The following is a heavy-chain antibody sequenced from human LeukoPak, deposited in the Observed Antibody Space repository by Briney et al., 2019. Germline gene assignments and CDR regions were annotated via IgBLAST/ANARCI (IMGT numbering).Heavy chain of an antibody. CDR1: GASVRSDH. Sequence: PSETLSLTCTVSGASVRSDHWNWIRQPPGKGLEWIAYMHGSGSPNYNPSLASRLTLSVDATENLLSLKLTSVTAADTAVYFCARDLSVNALDIWGQGTLVTVSS. CDR2: MHGSGSP. V-gene: IGHV4-59*02. CDR3: ARDLSVNALDI. D-gene: IGHD2/OR15-2a*01. J-gene: IGHJ3*02.